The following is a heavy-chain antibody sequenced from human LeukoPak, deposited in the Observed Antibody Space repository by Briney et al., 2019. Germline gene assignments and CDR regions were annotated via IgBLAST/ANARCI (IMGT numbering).Heavy chain of an antibody. V-gene: IGHV4-34*01. CDR3: ARYGVGYCSSTSCYVNNWFDP. Sequence: SETLSLTCAVYGGSFSGYYWSWIRQPPGKGLEWIGEINHGGSTNYNPSLKSRVTISVDTSKNQFSLKLSSVTAADTAVYYCARYGVGYCSSTSCYVNNWFDPWGQGTLVTVSS. D-gene: IGHD2-2*01. J-gene: IGHJ5*02. CDR1: GGSFSGYY. CDR2: INHGGST.